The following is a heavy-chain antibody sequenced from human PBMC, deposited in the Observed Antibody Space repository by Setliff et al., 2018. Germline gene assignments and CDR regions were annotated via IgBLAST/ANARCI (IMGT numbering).Heavy chain of an antibody. Sequence: PGGSLRPSCAASGFTFNIYNMNWVRQAPGKGPEWISYISSRSSTIYYAGSVKGRFIISRDDVKNSLFLQMNSLRADDTARYFCARARGYNIGYADSWGQGTLVTVSS. J-gene: IGHJ4*02. CDR1: GFTFNIYN. V-gene: IGHV3-48*01. D-gene: IGHD5-12*01. CDR2: ISSRSSTI. CDR3: ARARGYNIGYADS.